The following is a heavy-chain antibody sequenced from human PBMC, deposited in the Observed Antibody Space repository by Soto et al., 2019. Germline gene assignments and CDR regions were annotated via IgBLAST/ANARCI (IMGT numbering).Heavy chain of an antibody. CDR1: GFTFSSYA. CDR3: AKSSSWYLGYFQH. J-gene: IGHJ1*01. D-gene: IGHD6-13*01. Sequence: EVQLLESGGGLVQPGGSLRLSCAASGFTFSSYAMSWVRQAPGKGLEWVSAIRGSGGSTYYADSVKGRFTISRDNSKNTLYLQMNSLRAEDTAVYYCAKSSSWYLGYFQHWGQGTLVTVSS. CDR2: IRGSGGST. V-gene: IGHV3-23*01.